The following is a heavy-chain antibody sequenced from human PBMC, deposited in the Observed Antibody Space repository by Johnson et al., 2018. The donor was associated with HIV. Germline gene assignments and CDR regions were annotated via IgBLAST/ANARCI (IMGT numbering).Heavy chain of an antibody. CDR2: ISSSGSTI. Sequence: QMQLVESGGGLVQPGGSLRLSCAASGFTFSDYYMNWIRQAPGKGLEWVSYISSSGSTIYYADSVKGRFTISRDNAKNSLYLQMNSLRPEDTALYYCAKATIYDISGYLNAFDIWGQVTMVTVSS. V-gene: IGHV3-11*01. D-gene: IGHD3-22*01. CDR1: GFTFSDYY. CDR3: AKATIYDISGYLNAFDI. J-gene: IGHJ3*02.